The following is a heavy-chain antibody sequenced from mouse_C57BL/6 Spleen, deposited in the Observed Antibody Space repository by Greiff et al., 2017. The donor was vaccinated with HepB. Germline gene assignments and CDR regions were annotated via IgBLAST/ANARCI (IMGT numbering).Heavy chain of an antibody. CDR1: GYTFTSYW. Sequence: VQLQQSGAELVMPGASVKLSCKASGYTFTSYWMHWVKQRPGQGLEWIGEIDPSDSYTNYNQKFKGKSTLTVDKSSSTAYMQLSSLTSEDSAVYYCARGGRESAMDYWGQGTSVTVSS. CDR3: ARGGRESAMDY. J-gene: IGHJ4*01. CDR2: IDPSDSYT. D-gene: IGHD3-3*01. V-gene: IGHV1-69*01.